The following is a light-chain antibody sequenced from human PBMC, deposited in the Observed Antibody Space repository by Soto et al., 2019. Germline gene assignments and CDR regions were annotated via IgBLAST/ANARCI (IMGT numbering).Light chain of an antibody. V-gene: IGLV4-69*01. Sequence: QLVLTQSPSASASLGASVKLTCTLSSGHSSYPIAWHQQQPEKGPRYLMKVNSDGSHNKGDGIPDRFSRSSSGAERYLTISSLQSEDEADYYCQTWATGIRIFGGGTKVTVL. J-gene: IGLJ2*01. CDR1: SGHSSYP. CDR3: QTWATGIRI. CDR2: VNSDGSH.